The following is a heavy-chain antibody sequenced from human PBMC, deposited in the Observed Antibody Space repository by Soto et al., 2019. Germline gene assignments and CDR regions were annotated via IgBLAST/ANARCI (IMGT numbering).Heavy chain of an antibody. CDR3: ARGDGNYFDY. CDR1: GYTFTNYG. D-gene: IGHD1-1*01. V-gene: IGHV1-18*01. CDR2: ISAYNGHT. Sequence: QVQLVQSGAEVKKPGASVKVSCKASGYTFTNYGITWLRQAPGQGPEWMGWISAYNGHTKYEQNLQGRVTMTTETSTSTAYMELTSLRSDDTALYYCARGDGNYFDYWGQGTVVTVSS. J-gene: IGHJ4*02.